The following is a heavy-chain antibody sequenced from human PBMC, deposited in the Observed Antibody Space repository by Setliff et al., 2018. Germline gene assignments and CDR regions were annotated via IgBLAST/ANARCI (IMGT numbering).Heavy chain of an antibody. V-gene: IGHV3-23*01. D-gene: IGHD3-22*01. CDR1: GFTFNAYA. CDR3: ARALDYYDSSGNPDAFDM. CDR2: ITFGSLSR. Sequence: GGSLRLSCAASGFTFNAYAMSWVRQAPGKGLEWVSAITFGSLSRYYADSVKGRFTVSRDSAKNALYLQMNSLRAEDTALYFCARALDYYDSSGNPDAFDMWGLGTMVTVSS. J-gene: IGHJ3*02.